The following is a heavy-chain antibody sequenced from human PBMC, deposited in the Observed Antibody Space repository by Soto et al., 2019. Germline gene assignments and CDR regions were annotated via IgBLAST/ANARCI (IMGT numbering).Heavy chain of an antibody. D-gene: IGHD2-2*01. CDR1: GDSVTSHH. Sequence: PSETLSLTCSFSGDSVTSHHLTWIRQSPEKGLEWIGYMHYSGFSHYNPSLKSRLTISVGRSKNQFTLQLSSVTVEDTAVYYCARVARHIVVVNYYYGMDVWGQGTTVTVSS. CDR3: ARVARHIVVVNYYYGMDV. CDR2: MHYSGFS. V-gene: IGHV4-59*02. J-gene: IGHJ6*02.